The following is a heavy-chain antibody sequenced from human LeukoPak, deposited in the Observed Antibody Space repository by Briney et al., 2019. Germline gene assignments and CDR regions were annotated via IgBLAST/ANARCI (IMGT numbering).Heavy chain of an antibody. D-gene: IGHD1-26*01. CDR1: GFTFSDSG. V-gene: IGHV3-73*01. J-gene: IGHJ4*02. CDR2: IRSKADSYAT. Sequence: PGGSLRLSCAASGFTFSDSGMHWVRQASGKGLEWVGHIRSKADSYATVYAASVKGRFTITRDDSENTAYLHMNSLKTEDTAVYYCATFPSGSWSAYWGQGTLVTVSS. CDR3: ATFPSGSWSAY.